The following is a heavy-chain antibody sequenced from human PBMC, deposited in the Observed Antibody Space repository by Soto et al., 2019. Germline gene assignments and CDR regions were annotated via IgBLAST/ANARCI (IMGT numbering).Heavy chain of an antibody. CDR2: IIPIFGTA. J-gene: IGHJ5*02. V-gene: IGHV1-69*13. CDR3: ARARWTGYCSGGSCQWDWFDP. D-gene: IGHD2-15*01. Sequence: GASVKVSCKASGGTFSSYAISWVRQAPGQGLEWMGGIIPIFGTANYAQKFQGRVTITADESTSTAYMELSSLRSEDTAVYYCARARWTGYCSGGSCQWDWFDPWGQGTLVTVSS. CDR1: GGTFSSYA.